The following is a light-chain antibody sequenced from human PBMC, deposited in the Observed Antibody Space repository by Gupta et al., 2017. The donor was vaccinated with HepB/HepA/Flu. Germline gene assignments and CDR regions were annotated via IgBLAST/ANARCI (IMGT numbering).Light chain of an antibody. V-gene: IGLV1-36*01. J-gene: IGLJ2*01. CDR1: SSNIGNNA. CDR3: AAWDDSMNGVV. CDR2: YDD. Sequence: SVLTQPPSVSEAPRQRVTLSCSGSSSNIGNNAVTWYQQLPGKAPKLLIYYDDLLPSGVSDRFSGSKSGTSASLAISGLQSEDEADYYCAAWDDSMNGVVFGGGTKLTVL.